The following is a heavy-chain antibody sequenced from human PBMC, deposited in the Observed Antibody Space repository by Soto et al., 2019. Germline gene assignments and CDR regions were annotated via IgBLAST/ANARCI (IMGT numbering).Heavy chain of an antibody. CDR1: GVSISSYY. CDR2: INHSGST. V-gene: IGHV4-34*01. CDR3: ARDKITGLFDY. D-gene: IGHD2-8*02. J-gene: IGHJ4*02. Sequence: SVTLSLTCTVSGVSISSYYWIWLRQPPGTGLEWIGEINHSGSTNYNPSLKSRVTISVDTSKNQFSLKLTSVAAADTAVYYCARDKITGLFDYWGQGTLVTSPQ.